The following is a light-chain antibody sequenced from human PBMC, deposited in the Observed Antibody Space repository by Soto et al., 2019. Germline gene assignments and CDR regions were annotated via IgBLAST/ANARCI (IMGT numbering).Light chain of an antibody. CDR1: SRDIGGYDY. CDR3: CSYTAPGNHYV. V-gene: IGLV2-14*01. Sequence: QSVLTQPASVAGAPGQSITISCTGTSRDIGGYDYVCWDQQRAGKAPKLMRYEVRYRPSGVSNRFSGSKSGITDSLPISGLQAEDEAAYYCCSYTAPGNHYVFGSGTQGTGL. CDR2: EVR. J-gene: IGLJ1*01.